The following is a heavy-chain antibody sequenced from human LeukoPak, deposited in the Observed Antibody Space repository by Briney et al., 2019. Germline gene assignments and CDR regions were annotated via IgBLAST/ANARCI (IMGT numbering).Heavy chain of an antibody. V-gene: IGHV1-69*04. CDR1: GGTFSSYA. J-gene: IGHJ3*02. CDR2: VIPILGIA. CDR3: ARDNSRNGEYSDAFYI. D-gene: IGHD5-12*01. Sequence: SVKVSCKASGGTFSSYAYSLLRLAPAPGLEWMGRVIPILGIANYAQKFQGRVTITADKSTSTAYMELSSLRSEDTAVYYGARDNSRNGEYSDAFYIWGQETMVTVSS.